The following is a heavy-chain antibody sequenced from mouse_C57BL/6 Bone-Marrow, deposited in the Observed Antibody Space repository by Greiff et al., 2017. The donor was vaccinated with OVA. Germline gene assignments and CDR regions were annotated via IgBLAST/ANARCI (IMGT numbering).Heavy chain of an antibody. CDR1: GFSINSDCY. V-gene: IGHV3-3*01. Sequence: EVQLQESGPSLVRPSQTLSLTCTVTGFSINSDCYWIWIRQFPGNKLEYIGYTFYSGITYYNPSLESRTYITRDTSKNQFSLKLSSVTTEDTATYYCARDRDYDYDLYAMDYWGQGTSVTVSS. CDR3: ARDRDYDYDLYAMDY. J-gene: IGHJ4*01. D-gene: IGHD2-4*01. CDR2: TFYSGIT.